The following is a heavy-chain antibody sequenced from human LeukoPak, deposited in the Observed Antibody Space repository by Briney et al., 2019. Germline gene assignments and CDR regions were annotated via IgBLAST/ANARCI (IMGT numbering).Heavy chain of an antibody. V-gene: IGHV3-48*04. J-gene: IGHJ4*02. Sequence: GGSLRLSCAASGFTFSSYSMNWVRQAPGKGLEWVSYVSSSSSTIYYADSVKGRFTISRDNAKNSLYLQMNSLRAEDTAVYYCAKNRNYYGSGSLGAYWGQGTLVTVSS. CDR2: VSSSSSTI. D-gene: IGHD3-10*01. CDR1: GFTFSSYS. CDR3: AKNRNYYGSGSLGAY.